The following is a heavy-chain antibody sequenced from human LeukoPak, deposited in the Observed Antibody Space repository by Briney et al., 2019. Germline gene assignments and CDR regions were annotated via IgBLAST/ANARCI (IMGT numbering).Heavy chain of an antibody. CDR2: MNPNSGNT. CDR3: ARGEGSSWYYFDY. D-gene: IGHD6-13*01. CDR1: GYTFTSYD. Sequence: ASVKVSCKASGYTFTSYDINWVRQATGQGLEWMGWMNPNSGNTGYAQKFQGRVTITRNTSISTAYMELSSLRSEDMAVYYCARGEGSSWYYFDYWGQGTLVTVSS. J-gene: IGHJ4*02. V-gene: IGHV1-8*03.